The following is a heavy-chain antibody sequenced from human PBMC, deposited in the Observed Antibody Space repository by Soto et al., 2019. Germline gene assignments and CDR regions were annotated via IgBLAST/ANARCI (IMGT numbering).Heavy chain of an antibody. Sequence: SETLSLTCAVSGASVTSDDYYWSWIRQPPGKGLEWIGYIYLSGSTYYNPSLKSRVSISIDTSQNQFSLKLTSLTAADTAVYYCARDPIFYYASSGYGGSYFDYWGQGSRVTVSS. CDR1: GASVTSDDYY. CDR3: ARDPIFYYASSGYGGSYFDY. D-gene: IGHD3-22*01. J-gene: IGHJ4*02. V-gene: IGHV4-30-4*01. CDR2: IYLSGST.